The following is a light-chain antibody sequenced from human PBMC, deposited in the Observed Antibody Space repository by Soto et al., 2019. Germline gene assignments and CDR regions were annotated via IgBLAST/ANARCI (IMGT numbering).Light chain of an antibody. V-gene: IGLV9-49*02. Sequence: QPVLTQPPSASASLGASVTLTCTLSSGCSNYKVDWYQQRPGKGPRFVIRVGTGGIVGSKGDGIPDRFSVLGSGLNRYLTIKNIQEEDESDYHCGADHGSGSNFVYVFGTGTKLTVL. CDR1: SGCSNYK. CDR3: GADHGSGSNFVYV. J-gene: IGLJ1*01. CDR2: VGTGGIVG.